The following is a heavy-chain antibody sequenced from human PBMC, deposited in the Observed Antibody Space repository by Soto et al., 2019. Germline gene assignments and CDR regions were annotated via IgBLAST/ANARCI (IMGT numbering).Heavy chain of an antibody. V-gene: IGHV4-59*01. CDR1: GGSISSYY. Sequence: QVQLQESGPGLVKPSETLSLTCTVSGGSISSYYWSWIRQPPGKGLEWIGYIYYSGSTNYSPSLKSRVTISADMSKNQLSLKLSSVTAADTAVYYCARVGYSSGWWVDYWGQGTLVTVSS. J-gene: IGHJ4*02. D-gene: IGHD6-19*01. CDR2: IYYSGST. CDR3: ARVGYSSGWWVDY.